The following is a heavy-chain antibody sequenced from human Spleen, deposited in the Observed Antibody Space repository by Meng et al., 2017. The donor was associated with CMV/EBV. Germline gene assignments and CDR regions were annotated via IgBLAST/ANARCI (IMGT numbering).Heavy chain of an antibody. V-gene: IGHV4-30-4*01. D-gene: IGHD2-21*01. CDR2: IHHSGSA. Sequence: QVHVPESVPRLRETSQTLSLTCTGSGGAMGSGTYYWSWIRQPPGKGLEWIGYIHHSGSAYYNPSLKSRVSISVDTSKNQFSLNLNSMTAADTAVYYCASFDHIPRRNYFDYWGQGTLVTVSS. J-gene: IGHJ4*02. CDR1: GGAMGSGTYY. CDR3: ASFDHIPRRNYFDY.